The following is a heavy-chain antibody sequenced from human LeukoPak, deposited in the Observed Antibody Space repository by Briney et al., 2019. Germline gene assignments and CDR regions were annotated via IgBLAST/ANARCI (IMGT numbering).Heavy chain of an antibody. CDR3: ARASWQLVLDF. V-gene: IGHV4-59*01. Sequence: PSETLSLTCTVSGDSISRYYWSWIRQPPGKGLEWIGYIYYSGSTNYNPSLKSRVTISVDTSKNQFSLKLSSVTAADTAVYYCARASWQLVLDFWGQGTLVTVSS. CDR1: GDSISRYY. J-gene: IGHJ4*02. CDR2: IYYSGST. D-gene: IGHD6-6*01.